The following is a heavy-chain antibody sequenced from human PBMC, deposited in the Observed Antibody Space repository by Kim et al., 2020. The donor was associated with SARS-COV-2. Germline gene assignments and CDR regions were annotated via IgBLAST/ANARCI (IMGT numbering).Heavy chain of an antibody. J-gene: IGHJ4*02. CDR3: ARGYGSGSYYNY. V-gene: IGHV4-34*01. CDR1: GGSFSGNY. Sequence: SETLSLTCAVYGGSFSGNYWSWIRQPPGKGLEWIGEINRGGDTSYNPSLKGRLTISVDTSKSQFSLKLSSVTAADTAVYYCARGYGSGSYYNYWGQGTLV. CDR2: INRGGDT. D-gene: IGHD3-10*01.